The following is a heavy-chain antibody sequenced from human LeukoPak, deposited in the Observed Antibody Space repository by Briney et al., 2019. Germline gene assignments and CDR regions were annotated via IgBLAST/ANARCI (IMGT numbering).Heavy chain of an antibody. Sequence: SETLSLTCAVSGYSISSGYYWGWIRQPPGKGLERIGSIYHSGSTYYNPSLKSRVTISVDTSKNQFSLKLSSVTAADTAVYYCARGSADDFWSGYSPNWFDPWGQGTLVTVSS. V-gene: IGHV4-38-2*01. D-gene: IGHD3-3*01. CDR3: ARGSADDFWSGYSPNWFDP. J-gene: IGHJ5*02. CDR2: IYHSGST. CDR1: GYSISSGYY.